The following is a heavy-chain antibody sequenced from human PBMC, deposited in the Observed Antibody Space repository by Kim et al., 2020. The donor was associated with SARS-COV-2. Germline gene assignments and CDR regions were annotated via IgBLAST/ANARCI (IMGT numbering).Heavy chain of an antibody. D-gene: IGHD2-15*01. CDR3: AKDPTGGYCSGGSCYFDY. CDR1: GFTFSSYG. Sequence: GGSLRLSCAASGFTFSSYGMHWVRQAPGKGLEWVAVISYDGSNKYYADSAKGRFTISRDNSKNTLYLQMNSLRAEETAVYYCAKDPTGGYCSGGSCYFDYRGQGTLVTVPS. V-gene: IGHV3-30*18. CDR2: ISYDGSNK. J-gene: IGHJ4*02.